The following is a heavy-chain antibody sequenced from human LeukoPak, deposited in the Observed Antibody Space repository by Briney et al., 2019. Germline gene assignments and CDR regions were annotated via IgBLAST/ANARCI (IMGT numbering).Heavy chain of an antibody. CDR1: GGIFTSYT. D-gene: IGHD6-13*01. CDR3: ARVGAAGGNFDY. Sequence: ASVKVSCKSSGGIFTSYTISWVRQAPGQGLEWMGGIIPVYGTTDYAQEFQGRVTITTDISTSTAYMVLSSLRSEDTAMYYCARVGAAGGNFDYWGQGTLVTVSS. CDR2: IIPVYGTT. J-gene: IGHJ4*02. V-gene: IGHV1-69*05.